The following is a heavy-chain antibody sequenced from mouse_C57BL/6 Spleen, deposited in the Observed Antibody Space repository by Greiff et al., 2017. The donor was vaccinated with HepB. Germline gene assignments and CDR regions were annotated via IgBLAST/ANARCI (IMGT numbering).Heavy chain of an antibody. CDR1: GYTFTGYW. V-gene: IGHV1-9*01. Sequence: QVQLQQSGAELMKPGASVKLSCKAPGYTFTGYWIEWVKQRPGHGLEWIGEILPGSGSTNYNEKFKGKATFTADTSSNTAYMQLSSLTTEDSAIYYCASPHYYGSSYVRYFDVWGTGTTVTVSS. D-gene: IGHD1-1*01. CDR2: ILPGSGST. J-gene: IGHJ1*03. CDR3: ASPHYYGSSYVRYFDV.